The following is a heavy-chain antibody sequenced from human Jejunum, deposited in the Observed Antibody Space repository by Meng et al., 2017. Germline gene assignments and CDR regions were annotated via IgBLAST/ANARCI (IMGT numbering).Heavy chain of an antibody. Sequence: GESLKISCVASGFSFSTYAMSWVRQAPGKGLEWVSAISDGGRDTYYAGSVKGRFTISRDNSKNTLYLQLTSLRAENTATFYGGKQNSNGYYYLEYWGQGTLVTVSS. J-gene: IGHJ4*02. CDR2: ISDGGRDT. D-gene: IGHD3-22*01. CDR3: GKQNSNGYYYLEY. V-gene: IGHV3-23*01. CDR1: GFSFSTYA.